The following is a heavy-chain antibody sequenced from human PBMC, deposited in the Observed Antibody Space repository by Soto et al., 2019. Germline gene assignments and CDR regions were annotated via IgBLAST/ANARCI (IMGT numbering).Heavy chain of an antibody. CDR1: GGTFSTYP. D-gene: IGHD6-13*01. Sequence: QVQLVQSGAEVRMPGSSVKVSCKASGGTFSTYPINWVRQAPGQGLEWMGGIIPLFGRTNYAQKFKGRVTITADESTSTAYMALSSLRAEDAAVYYCARGATHGSSWYFWFDAWGQGTLFTVSS. J-gene: IGHJ5*02. V-gene: IGHV1-69*01. CDR2: IIPLFGRT. CDR3: ARGATHGSSWYFWFDA.